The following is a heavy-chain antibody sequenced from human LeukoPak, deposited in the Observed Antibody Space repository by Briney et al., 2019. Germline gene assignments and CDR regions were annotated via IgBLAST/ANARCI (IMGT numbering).Heavy chain of an antibody. D-gene: IGHD3-3*01. CDR2: SSAYNGNT. CDR1: GYTFTSYG. Sequence: ASVKVSCKASGYTFTSYGISWVRQAPGQGLEWMGWSSAYNGNTNYAQKLQGRVTMTTDTSTSTAYMELRSLRSDDTAVYYCARLGSNYDFWSGGLEGYYYYMDVWGKGTTVTVSS. V-gene: IGHV1-18*01. CDR3: ARLGSNYDFWSGGLEGYYYYMDV. J-gene: IGHJ6*03.